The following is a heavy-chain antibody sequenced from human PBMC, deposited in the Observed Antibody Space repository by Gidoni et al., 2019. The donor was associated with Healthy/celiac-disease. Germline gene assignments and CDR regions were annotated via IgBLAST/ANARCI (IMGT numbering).Heavy chain of an antibody. V-gene: IGHV3-15*01. CDR3: TTLSGSGSLYYYYGMDV. D-gene: IGHD3-10*01. CDR1: GFPFSNAW. J-gene: IGHJ6*02. CDR2: IKSKTDGGTT. Sequence: EVQLVESGGGLVKPGGSLRLSCAASGFPFSNAWMGWVRQAPGKGLEWVGRIKSKTDGGTTDYAAPVKGRFTISRDDSKNTLYLQMNSLKTEDTAVYYCTTLSGSGSLYYYYGMDVWGQGTTVTVSS.